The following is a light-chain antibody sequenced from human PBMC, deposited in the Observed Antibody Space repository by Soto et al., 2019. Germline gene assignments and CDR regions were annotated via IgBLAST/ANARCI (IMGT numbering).Light chain of an antibody. J-gene: IGKJ2*01. CDR1: ESVSSS. Sequence: EVVMTQSPPTLSVSPGEGATLSCRATESVSSSLAWYQQKPGQPPRLLISGASIRAPGIPARFTGGGSGTEFTLTISSLQSEDFAVYYCQQYNNWPTFGQGTKLEIK. CDR2: GAS. V-gene: IGKV3-15*01. CDR3: QQYNNWPT.